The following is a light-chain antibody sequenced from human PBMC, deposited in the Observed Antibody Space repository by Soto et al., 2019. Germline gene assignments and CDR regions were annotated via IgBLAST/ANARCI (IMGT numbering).Light chain of an antibody. CDR2: GAS. Sequence: EFVLTQSPGTLSLSPGERATLSCRASQTVSSSYLAWYQQKPGQAPRLLIYGASSRATGIPDRFSGSGSGTDFTLTISRLEPEDFAVYYCQQYGSSPRTFSQGTNVDIK. CDR3: QQYGSSPRT. CDR1: QTVSSSY. J-gene: IGKJ1*01. V-gene: IGKV3-20*01.